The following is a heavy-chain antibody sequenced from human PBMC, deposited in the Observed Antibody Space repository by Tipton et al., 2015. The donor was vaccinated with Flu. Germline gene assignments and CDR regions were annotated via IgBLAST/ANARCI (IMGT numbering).Heavy chain of an antibody. CDR1: GFTFSSYS. J-gene: IGHJ1*01. CDR2: IKEDGSEK. Sequence: SLRLSCATSGFTFSSYSMTWVRQAPGKGLECVANIKEDGSEKYYVDSVKGRFTISRDNAKNSLYLQMNSLRAEDTAVYYCARDLRSGRWTPPQYWGQGTLVTVSS. CDR3: ARDLRSGRWTPPQY. V-gene: IGHV3-7*01. D-gene: IGHD5-24*01.